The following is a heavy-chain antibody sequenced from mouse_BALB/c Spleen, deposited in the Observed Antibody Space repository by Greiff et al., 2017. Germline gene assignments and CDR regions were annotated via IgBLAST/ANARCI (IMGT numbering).Heavy chain of an antibody. V-gene: IGHV1-5*01. D-gene: IGHD2-4*01. CDR1: GYTFTSYW. Sequence: VQLQQSGTVLARPGASVKMSCKASGYTFTSYWMHWVKQRPGQGLEWIGAIYPGNSDTSYNQKFKGKAKLTAVTSTSTAYMELSSLTNEDSAVYYGTSIYYDYQFRYFDVWGAGTTVTVSS. CDR2: IYPGNSDT. J-gene: IGHJ1*01. CDR3: TSIYYDYQFRYFDV.